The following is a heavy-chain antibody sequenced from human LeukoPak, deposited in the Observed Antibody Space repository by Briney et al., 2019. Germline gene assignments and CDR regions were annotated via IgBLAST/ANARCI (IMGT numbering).Heavy chain of an antibody. J-gene: IGHJ4*02. D-gene: IGHD6-13*01. CDR3: ARGRQLYFDY. CDR2: INHSGST. Sequence: SETLSLTCAVYGGSFSGYYWSWIRQPPGKGLEWIGEINHSGSTNYNPSLKGRVTISVDTSKNQFSLKLSSVTAADTAVYYCARGRQLYFDYWGQGTLVTVSS. CDR1: GGSFSGYY. V-gene: IGHV4-34*01.